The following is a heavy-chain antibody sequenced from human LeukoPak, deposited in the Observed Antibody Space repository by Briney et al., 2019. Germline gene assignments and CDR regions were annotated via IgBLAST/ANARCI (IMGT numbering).Heavy chain of an antibody. D-gene: IGHD5-24*01. Sequence: PSETLSLTCTVSGYSISSGYYWGWLRQPPGKGLEWIGSIYHSGSTYYSPSLKSRVTISVDTSKNQFSLKLSSVTAADTAVYYCARALRWQHTFDIWGQGTMVTVSS. CDR2: IYHSGST. V-gene: IGHV4-38-2*02. CDR1: GYSISSGYY. CDR3: ARALRWQHTFDI. J-gene: IGHJ3*02.